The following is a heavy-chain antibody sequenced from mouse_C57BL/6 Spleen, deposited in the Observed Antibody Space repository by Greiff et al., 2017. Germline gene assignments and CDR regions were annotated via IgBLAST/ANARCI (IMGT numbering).Heavy chain of an antibody. V-gene: IGHV1-85*01. CDR1: GYTFTSYD. D-gene: IGHD1-1*01. Sequence: VKLMESGPELVKPGASVKLSCKASGYTFTSYDINWVKQRPGQGLEWIGWIYPRDGSTKYNEKFKGKATLTVDTSSSTAYMELHSLTSEDSAVYFCARNYGSSYVAWFAYWGKGTLVTVSA. CDR2: IYPRDGST. J-gene: IGHJ3*01. CDR3: ARNYGSSYVAWFAY.